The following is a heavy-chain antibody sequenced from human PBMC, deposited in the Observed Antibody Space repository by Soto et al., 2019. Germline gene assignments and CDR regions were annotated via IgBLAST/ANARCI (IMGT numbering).Heavy chain of an antibody. J-gene: IGHJ6*02. CDR1: GYTFTTYG. V-gene: IGHV1-18*01. D-gene: IGHD3-16*01. Sequence: QVQLVQSGAEVKKPGASVTVSCTASGYTFTTYGVSWVRQAPGQGLEWLGWINGYNGNAKYAENLQGRVSMTTDTSTTTAYMERRSLRSDDTAVYYCARMGDVTYYYYGMDVWGQGTTVTVSS. CDR2: INGYNGNA. CDR3: ARMGDVTYYYYGMDV.